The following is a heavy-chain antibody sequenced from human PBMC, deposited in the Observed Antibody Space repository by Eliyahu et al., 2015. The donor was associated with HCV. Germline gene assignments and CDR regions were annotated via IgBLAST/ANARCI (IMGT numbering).Heavy chain of an antibody. Sequence: EVHVLESGGGLVQTGGSLXLSCAASGITFSTYAMTWVRQAPGKGLEWVSIISGNGGRTLYADSVKGRFTISRDNSKNTLYLQMSSLRAEDTAVYYCAKDPNGDYFGAFDFWGQGTTVTVSS. CDR2: ISGNGGRT. J-gene: IGHJ3*01. D-gene: IGHD4-17*01. CDR3: AKDPNGDYFGAFDF. CDR1: GITFSTYA. V-gene: IGHV3-23*01.